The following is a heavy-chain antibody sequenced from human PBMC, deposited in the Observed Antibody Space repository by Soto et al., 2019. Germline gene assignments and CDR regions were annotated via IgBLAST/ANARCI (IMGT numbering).Heavy chain of an antibody. CDR1: GDSVSTNRAT. J-gene: IGHJ5*01. Sequence: SQTLSLTCAISGDSVSTNRATWDWIRQSPSRGLEWLGRSYYRYKWYNDYALSVKGRITFNPDTSNNRLSLQLNSVTPDDTAVYYCARLIGNSWLDSWGQGTLVTVSS. CDR3: ARLIGNSWLDS. D-gene: IGHD2-8*01. V-gene: IGHV6-1*01. CDR2: SYYRYKWYN.